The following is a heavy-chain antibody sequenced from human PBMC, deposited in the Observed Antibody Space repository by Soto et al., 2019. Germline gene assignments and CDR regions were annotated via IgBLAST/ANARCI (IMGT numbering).Heavy chain of an antibody. V-gene: IGHV1-46*01. CDR2: INPNTGGT. D-gene: IGHD4-17*01. CDR3: ARDKVYGDNSFDF. Sequence: QVSLVQSGAEVKKPGASVNVSCKAFGYIFSNFYIHWVRQAPGQGLEWMGIINPNTGGTSYTQKFQGRVTLTRDTSTSTVHMEMSSRTSEDTAVYYCARDKVYGDNSFDFWGQGTLVTVSS. J-gene: IGHJ4*02. CDR1: GYIFSNFY.